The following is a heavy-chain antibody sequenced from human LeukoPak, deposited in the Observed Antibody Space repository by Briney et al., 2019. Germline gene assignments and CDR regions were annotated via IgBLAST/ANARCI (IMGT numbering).Heavy chain of an antibody. J-gene: IGHJ4*02. Sequence: EPGGSLRLSCAGSGFTFSSYSLNWVRQAPGKGLEWVSSISSSGRYIYYPDSLQGRFTVSRDNAKNLVYLQMNNLRAEDTAMYFCATDVYSSISCYSYWGQGALVTVSS. CDR2: ISSSGRYI. CDR1: GFTFSSYS. D-gene: IGHD2-2*01. V-gene: IGHV3-21*01. CDR3: ATDVYSSISCYSY.